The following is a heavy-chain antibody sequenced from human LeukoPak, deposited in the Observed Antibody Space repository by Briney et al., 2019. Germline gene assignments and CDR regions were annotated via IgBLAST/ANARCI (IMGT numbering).Heavy chain of an antibody. D-gene: IGHD4-17*01. CDR3: ARTTVTTESGFGY. Sequence: ASVKVSCKASGGTFSSYAISWVRQAPGQGLEWMGGIIPIFGTANYAQKFQGRVTITADESTSTAYMELSSLRSEDTAVYYCARTTVTTESGFGYWGQEPWSPSPQ. J-gene: IGHJ4*01. CDR2: IIPIFGTA. CDR1: GGTFSSYA. V-gene: IGHV1-69*01.